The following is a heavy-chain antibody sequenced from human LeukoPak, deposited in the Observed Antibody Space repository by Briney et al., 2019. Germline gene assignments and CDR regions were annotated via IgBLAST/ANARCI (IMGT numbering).Heavy chain of an antibody. CDR3: ARPKRVGATSDY. V-gene: IGHV1-2*02. CDR2: INPNSGGT. J-gene: IGHJ4*02. D-gene: IGHD1-26*01. Sequence: ASVTVSCTASGYTFTGYYMHWVRQAPGQGLEWMGWINPNSGGTNYAQKFQGRVTMTRDTSISTAYMELSRLRSDDTAVYYCARPKRVGATSDYWGQGTLVTVSS. CDR1: GYTFTGYY.